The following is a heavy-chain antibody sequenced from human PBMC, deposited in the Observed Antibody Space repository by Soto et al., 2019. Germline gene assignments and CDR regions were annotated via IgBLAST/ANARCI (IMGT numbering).Heavy chain of an antibody. CDR1: GFTFSSYW. J-gene: IGHJ4*02. CDR2: INSDGSST. Sequence: GGSLRLSCAASGFTFSSYWMHWVRQAPGKELVWVSRINSDGSSTSYADSVKGRFTISRDNAKNTLYLQMNSLRAEDTAVYYCARDPTYFYDSSGYYDYWGQGTLVTVSA. CDR3: ARDPTYFYDSSGYYDY. V-gene: IGHV3-74*01. D-gene: IGHD3-22*01.